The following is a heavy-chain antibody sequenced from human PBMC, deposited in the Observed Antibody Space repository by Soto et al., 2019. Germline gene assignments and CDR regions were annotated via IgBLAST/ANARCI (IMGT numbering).Heavy chain of an antibody. Sequence: QLQLRESGPGLVKPSETLSLTCTVSGVSIYSTDYYWGWLRQPPGKGLEWIGSVSYTGGAYYNVSLLSRTTISPDTSMNQLSLKVTSVTAADTAVYYCARPLLEHHFCGFAYWGQGALVAVSS. V-gene: IGHV4-39*01. D-gene: IGHD2-21*01. CDR2: VSYTGGA. CDR1: GVSIYSTDYY. CDR3: ARPLLEHHFCGFAY. J-gene: IGHJ4*02.